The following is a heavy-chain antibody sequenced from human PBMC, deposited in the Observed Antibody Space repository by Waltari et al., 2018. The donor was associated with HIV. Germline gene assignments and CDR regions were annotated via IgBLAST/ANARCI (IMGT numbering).Heavy chain of an antibody. CDR1: GFTFSHFA. D-gene: IGHD3-22*01. J-gene: IGHJ4*02. CDR2: IWYDGENK. V-gene: IGHV3-33*01. CDR3: ARGGYYYDISGYYHY. Sequence: QVQLVASGGGVVQPGRSLRLSCSASGFTFSHFAMHGVRQAPGKGLGWVAVIWYDGENKYYADSVKGRFTISRDNSKNTLYLQMNSLRVEDTAVYYCARGGYYYDISGYYHYWGQGTLVTVSS.